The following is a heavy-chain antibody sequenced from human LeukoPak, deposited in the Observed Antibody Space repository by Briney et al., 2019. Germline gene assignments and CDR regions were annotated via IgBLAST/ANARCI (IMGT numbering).Heavy chain of an antibody. V-gene: IGHV3-21*01. J-gene: IGHJ4*02. Sequence: PGGSLRLSCAASGFTFSSYEMNWVRQAPGKGLEWVSSISSSSSYIYYADSVKGRFTISRDNAKNSLYLQMNSLRAEDTAVYYCARDLRRRYYFDYWGQGTLVTVSS. CDR3: ARDLRRRYYFDY. CDR2: ISSSSSYI. CDR1: GFTFSSYE.